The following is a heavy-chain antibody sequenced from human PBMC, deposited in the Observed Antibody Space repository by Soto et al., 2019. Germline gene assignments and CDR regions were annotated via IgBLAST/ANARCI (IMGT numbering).Heavy chain of an antibody. CDR1: GFSLSTSGMC. V-gene: IGHV2-70*01. CDR3: ARLTYGGNSYYFDY. J-gene: IGHJ4*02. CDR2: IDWDDDK. D-gene: IGHD4-17*01. Sequence: SGPTLVNPTQTLTLTCTFSGFSLSTSGMCVSWIRQLPGKALEWLALIDWDDDKYYSTSLKTRLTISKDTSKNQVVLTMTNMDPVDTATYYCARLTYGGNSYYFDYWGQGTLVTVSS.